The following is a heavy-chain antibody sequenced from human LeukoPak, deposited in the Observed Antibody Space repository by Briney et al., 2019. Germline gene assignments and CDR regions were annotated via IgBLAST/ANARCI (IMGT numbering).Heavy chain of an antibody. CDR3: AKEPRVVVAATPNYMDV. Sequence: TGGSLRLSCAASGFTFSSYGMSWVRQAPGKGLECVSGISGSGGTTYYADSVKGRFTISRDNSKNTLYLQMNTLRAEDTSVYYCAKEPRVVVAATPNYMDVWGKGTTVTISS. D-gene: IGHD2-15*01. V-gene: IGHV3-23*01. CDR1: GFTFSSYG. CDR2: ISGSGGTT. J-gene: IGHJ6*03.